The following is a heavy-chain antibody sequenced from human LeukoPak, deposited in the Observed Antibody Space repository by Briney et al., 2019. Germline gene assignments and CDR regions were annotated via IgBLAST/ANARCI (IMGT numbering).Heavy chain of an antibody. D-gene: IGHD6-19*01. Sequence: ASVKVSCKVSGYTLTELSMHWVRQAPGKGLEGMGGFDPEDGETIYAQKFQGRVTMTEDTSTDTAYMELSSLRSEDTAVYYCATGAVRGPLGWFDPWGQGTLVTVSS. V-gene: IGHV1-24*01. CDR1: GYTLTELS. CDR3: ATGAVRGPLGWFDP. J-gene: IGHJ5*02. CDR2: FDPEDGET.